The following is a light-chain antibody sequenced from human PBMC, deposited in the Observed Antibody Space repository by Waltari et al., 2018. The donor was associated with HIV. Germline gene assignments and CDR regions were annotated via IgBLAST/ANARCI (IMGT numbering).Light chain of an antibody. CDR1: ASDFGHYNF. J-gene: IGLJ2*01. CDR3: STHTGNDTLA. CDR2: RVT. Sequence: QSALTQPASVSGSPGQSVTISCTGTASDFGHYNFGSWSPQHPANAPQVIIHRVTSRPSWLPPPFSGSQSGHTASLTISGLRAEDEALYYCSTHTGNDTLAFGGGTKLTVL. V-gene: IGLV2-14*03.